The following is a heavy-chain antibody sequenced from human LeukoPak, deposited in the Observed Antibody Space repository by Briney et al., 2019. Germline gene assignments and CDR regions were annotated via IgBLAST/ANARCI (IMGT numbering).Heavy chain of an antibody. J-gene: IGHJ4*02. D-gene: IGHD2-15*01. CDR1: GGSFSGYY. CDR3: ARRAPGVGAATYYFDY. Sequence: SETLSLTCAVYGGSFSGYYWSWIRQPPGKGLEWIGSIYYSGSTYYNPSLKSRVTISVDTSKNQFSLKLSSVTAADTAVYYCARRAPGVGAATYYFDYWGQGTLVTVSS. V-gene: IGHV4-34*01. CDR2: IYYSGST.